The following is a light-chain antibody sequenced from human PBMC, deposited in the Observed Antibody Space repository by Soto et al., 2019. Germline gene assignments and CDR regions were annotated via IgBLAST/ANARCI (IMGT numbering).Light chain of an antibody. J-gene: IGKJ1*01. V-gene: IGKV3-20*01. CDR3: QQYGSSRWT. CDR2: DAS. Sequence: EFVLTQSPGTLSLSPGERATLSCRAIQTVRNNYLAWYQQKPGQAPRLLIYDASSRATGIPDRFSGSGSGTDFTLTISRLEPEDFAVYYCQQYGSSRWTFGQGTKVDI. CDR1: QTVRNNY.